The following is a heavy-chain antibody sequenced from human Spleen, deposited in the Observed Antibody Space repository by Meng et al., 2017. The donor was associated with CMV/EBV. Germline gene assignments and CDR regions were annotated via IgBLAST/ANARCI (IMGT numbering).Heavy chain of an antibody. Sequence: GESLKISCAASGFTFSSYEMNWVRQAPGKGLEWVSYISSSGSTIYYADSVKGRFTISRDNAKNSLYLQMNSLRAEDTAVYYCARGRYHVFWSGFLEGSYYFDYWGQGTLVTVSS. J-gene: IGHJ4*02. CDR2: ISSSGSTI. D-gene: IGHD3-3*01. CDR3: ARGRYHVFWSGFLEGSYYFDY. V-gene: IGHV3-48*03. CDR1: GFTFSSYE.